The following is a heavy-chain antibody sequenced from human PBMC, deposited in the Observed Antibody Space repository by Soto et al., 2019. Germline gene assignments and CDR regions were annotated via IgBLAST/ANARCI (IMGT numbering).Heavy chain of an antibody. CDR2: ISGSGDST. J-gene: IGHJ5*02. Sequence: EVQLLESGGGLVQPGGSLRLSCTASGFTFSDYAMSWVRLAPGKGLEWVSAISGSGDSTYYADSVQGRFTISRDNSKNTLYLQMISLRAEDTALYYCAKSRLIATTIGSWGQGTLVTVSS. V-gene: IGHV3-23*01. CDR1: GFTFSDYA. CDR3: AKSRLIATTIGS. D-gene: IGHD1-26*01.